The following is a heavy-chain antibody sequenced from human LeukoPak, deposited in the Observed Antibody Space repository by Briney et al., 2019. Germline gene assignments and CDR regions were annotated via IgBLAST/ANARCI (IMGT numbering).Heavy chain of an antibody. CDR3: ARDRISINALDM. V-gene: IGHV4-59*11. CDR1: GDSITGHY. J-gene: IGHJ3*02. D-gene: IGHD1-14*01. Sequence: PSETLSLTCSVSGDSITGHYLTWIRQPPGNGLEWIGYISHIGSTNYNPSLKSRVTISVGTSKNQFSLKLTSVTAADTALYYCARDRISINALDMWGQGTMVTVSS. CDR2: ISHIGST.